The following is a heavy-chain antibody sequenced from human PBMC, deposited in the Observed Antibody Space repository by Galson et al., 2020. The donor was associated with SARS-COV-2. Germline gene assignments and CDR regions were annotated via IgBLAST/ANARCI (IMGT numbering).Heavy chain of an antibody. D-gene: IGHD6-19*01. CDR2: IYYSGST. Sequence: SETLSLTCTVPGGSISSSSYYWGWIRQPPGKGLEWIGRIYYSGSTYYNPSLKSPVTISVDTSKNQFSLKLSSVTAADTAVYYCARRQQWLAPIYYYGMDVWGQGTTVTVSS. CDR3: ARRQQWLAPIYYYGMDV. CDR1: GGSISSSSYY. J-gene: IGHJ6*02. V-gene: IGHV4-39*01.